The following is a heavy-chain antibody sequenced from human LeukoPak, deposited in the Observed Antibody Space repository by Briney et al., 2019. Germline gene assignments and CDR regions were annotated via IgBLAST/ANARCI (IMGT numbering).Heavy chain of an antibody. D-gene: IGHD4-23*01. V-gene: IGHV4-34*01. CDR3: ARGRAVTMDFDY. CDR2: VNYSGST. CDR1: GGSFSGYY. J-gene: IGHJ4*02. Sequence: AETLSLTCVVYGGSFSGYYWSWIRQPPGKGLEWIGDVNYSGSTNYNPSLESRVTISADTSESQFSLKLSSVTAADTSVYYCARGRAVTMDFDYWGQGTLVRVPS.